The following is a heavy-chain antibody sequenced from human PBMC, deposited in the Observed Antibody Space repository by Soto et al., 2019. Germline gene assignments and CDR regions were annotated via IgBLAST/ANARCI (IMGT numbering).Heavy chain of an antibody. Sequence: ASVKVSCKASGYTFTNYYMHWVQQAPGQGLEWMGAINPSSGTTTYAQKFQGRVTMTRDTSTSTVYVELSSLKSADTAVFYCARDLQSPRTGYSSGWTVDYWGQGTLVTVSS. CDR2: INPSSGTT. V-gene: IGHV1-46*01. CDR1: GYTFTNYY. J-gene: IGHJ4*02. D-gene: IGHD6-19*01. CDR3: ARDLQSPRTGYSSGWTVDY.